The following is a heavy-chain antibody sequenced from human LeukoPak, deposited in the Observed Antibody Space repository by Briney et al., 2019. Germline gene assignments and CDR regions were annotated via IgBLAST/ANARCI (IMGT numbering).Heavy chain of an antibody. Sequence: SVTVSCTASGFTVTISAVQWVRQARGQRLEWIGWIVVGSGNTNYAQKFQERVTITRDMSTSTAYMELSSLRSEDTAVYYCAADPYGDYVLLDYWGQGTLVTVSS. V-gene: IGHV1-58*01. CDR1: GFTVTISA. CDR2: IVVGSGNT. CDR3: AADPYGDYVLLDY. D-gene: IGHD4-17*01. J-gene: IGHJ4*02.